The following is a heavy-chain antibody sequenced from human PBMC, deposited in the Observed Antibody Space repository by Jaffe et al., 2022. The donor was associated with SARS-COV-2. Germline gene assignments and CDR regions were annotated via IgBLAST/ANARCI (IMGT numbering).Heavy chain of an antibody. J-gene: IGHJ5*02. Sequence: QLQLQESGPGLVKPSETLSLTCTVSGGSISSSSYYWGWIRQPPGKGLEWIGSIYYSGSTYYNPSLKSRVTISVDTSKNQFSLKLSSVTAADTAVYYCARPPGWEPAGWFDPWGQGTLVTVSS. CDR1: GGSISSSSYY. D-gene: IGHD1-26*01. CDR2: IYYSGST. V-gene: IGHV4-39*01. CDR3: ARPPGWEPAGWFDP.